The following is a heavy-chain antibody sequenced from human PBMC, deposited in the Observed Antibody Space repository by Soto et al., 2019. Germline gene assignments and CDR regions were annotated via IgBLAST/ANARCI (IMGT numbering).Heavy chain of an antibody. CDR3: ARDRLLYDSSGPAWN. CDR2: IWYDGSNK. CDR1: GFTFSSYG. D-gene: IGHD3-22*01. V-gene: IGHV3-33*01. Sequence: QVQLVESGGGVVQPGRSMRLSCAASGFTFSSYGMHWVRQAPGKGLEWVAVIWYDGSNKYYADSVKGRFTISRDNSKNTLYLQMNSLRAEDTAVYYCARDRLLYDSSGPAWNWGQGTLVTVSS. J-gene: IGHJ4*02.